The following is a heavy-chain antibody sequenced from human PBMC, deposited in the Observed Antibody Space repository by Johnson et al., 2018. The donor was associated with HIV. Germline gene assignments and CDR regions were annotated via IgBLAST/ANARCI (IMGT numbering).Heavy chain of an antibody. J-gene: IGHJ3*02. D-gene: IGHD7-27*01. V-gene: IGHV3-64*01. CDR3: ARALSPWGHDAFDI. Sequence: VQLVESGGGLVQPGGSLRLSCAASGFTFSSYAMHWVRQAPGKGLEYVPGISSDGYRQYYATSVKGRFTISRDKAKNTLYLQMGSLRGEDKAVYYCARALSPWGHDAFDIWGQGTMVTVSS. CDR2: ISSDGYRQ. CDR1: GFTFSSYA.